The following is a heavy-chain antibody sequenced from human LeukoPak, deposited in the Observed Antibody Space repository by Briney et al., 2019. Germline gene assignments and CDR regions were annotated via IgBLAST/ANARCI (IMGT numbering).Heavy chain of an antibody. V-gene: IGHV3-9*01. CDR1: GLTFDNYA. D-gene: IGHD4-17*01. CDR2: ISWNSATI. J-gene: IGHJ5*02. Sequence: GGSLRLSCVASGLTFDNYAMHWVRQAPGKGLEWIPGISWNSATIAYADSVKGRFTISRDNAKSSLYLQMNSLRAEDTALYYCAKDVGDYPSTCFDPWGQGTLVTVSS. CDR3: AKDVGDYPSTCFDP.